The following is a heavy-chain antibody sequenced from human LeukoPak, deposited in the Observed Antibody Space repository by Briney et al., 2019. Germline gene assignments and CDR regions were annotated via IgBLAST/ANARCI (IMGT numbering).Heavy chain of an antibody. V-gene: IGHV1-18*01. CDR3: ARVVPLGGGDLNAFDI. J-gene: IGHJ3*02. CDR2: ISAYNGNT. D-gene: IGHD3-16*01. Sequence: ASVKVSCKASGYTFTSYGISWVRQAPGQGLEWMGWISAYNGNTNYAQKLQGRVTMTTDTSTSTAYMELRSLRSDDTAVYYCARVVPLGGGDLNAFDIWGQGTMVTVSS. CDR1: GYTFTSYG.